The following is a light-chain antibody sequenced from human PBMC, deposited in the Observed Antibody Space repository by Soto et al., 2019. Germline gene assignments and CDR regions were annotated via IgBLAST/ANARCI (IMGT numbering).Light chain of an antibody. V-gene: IGLV3-21*02. CDR3: HVWHSSSDHWV. J-gene: IGLJ3*02. CDR2: NDS. Sequence: SYELTQPPSVSVAPGQTARITCGGTNIGSKSVHWYQQKPGQAPVLVVYNDSDRPSGIPERFSGSNSGNTATLTISRVEAGDEADYYCHVWHSSSDHWVFGGGTKVTVL. CDR1: NIGSKS.